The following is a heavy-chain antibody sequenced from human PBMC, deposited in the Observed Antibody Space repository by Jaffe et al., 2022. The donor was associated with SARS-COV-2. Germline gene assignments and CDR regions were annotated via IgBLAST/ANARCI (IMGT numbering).Heavy chain of an antibody. D-gene: IGHD6-19*01. CDR1: GFTFSSYW. Sequence: EVQLVESGGGLVQPGGSLRLSCAASGFTFSSYWMSWVRQAPGKGLEWVANIKQDGSEKYYVDSVKGRFTISRDNAKNSLYLQMNSLRAEDTAVYYCARDDKDSSGLGDYWGQGTLVTVSS. V-gene: IGHV3-7*01. J-gene: IGHJ4*02. CDR2: IKQDGSEK. CDR3: ARDDKDSSGLGDY.